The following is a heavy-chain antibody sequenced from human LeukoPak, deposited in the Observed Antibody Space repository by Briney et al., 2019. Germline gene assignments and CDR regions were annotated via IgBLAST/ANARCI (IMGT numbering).Heavy chain of an antibody. V-gene: IGHV1-18*01. J-gene: IGHJ4*02. Sequence: ASVKVSCKASGYTFTSYGISWVRQAPGQGLEWMGWISAYNGNTNYAQKLQGRVTMTTDTPTSTAYMELRSLRSDDTAVYYCARSRDCSSTSCPGGYFDYWGQGTLVTVSS. CDR1: GYTFTSYG. D-gene: IGHD2-2*01. CDR3: ARSRDCSSTSCPGGYFDY. CDR2: ISAYNGNT.